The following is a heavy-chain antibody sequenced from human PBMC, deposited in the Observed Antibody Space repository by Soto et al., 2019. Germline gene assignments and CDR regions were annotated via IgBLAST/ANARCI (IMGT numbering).Heavy chain of an antibody. Sequence: EVQLVESGGVVIQPGGSLRLSCAASGFTFDDYTMHWVRQAPGKGLEWVSLINWDGDGTSYADSVKGRFTISRDNSKNSLYLQMNSLRTEDTALYYCAKDCGKLERRYFDYWGQGTLVTVSS. CDR1: GFTFDDYT. CDR3: AKDCGKLERRYFDY. V-gene: IGHV3-43*01. D-gene: IGHD1-1*01. CDR2: INWDGDGT. J-gene: IGHJ4*02.